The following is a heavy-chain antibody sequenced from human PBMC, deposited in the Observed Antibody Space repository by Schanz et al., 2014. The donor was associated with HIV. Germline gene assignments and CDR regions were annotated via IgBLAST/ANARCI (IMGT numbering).Heavy chain of an antibody. V-gene: IGHV1-69*06. Sequence: QVQLVQSGAEVKKPGSSVKVSCKASGGTFSSSAISWVRQAPGQGLEWMGGIIPIFDTTNYAQKFQGRVTITADKSTSTVYMDLSSLRSEDTAVYYCARTYTGDWSTGADWGPGILVTVSS. D-gene: IGHD2-21*02. CDR2: IIPIFDTT. J-gene: IGHJ4*02. CDR3: ARTYTGDWSTGAD. CDR1: GGTFSSSA.